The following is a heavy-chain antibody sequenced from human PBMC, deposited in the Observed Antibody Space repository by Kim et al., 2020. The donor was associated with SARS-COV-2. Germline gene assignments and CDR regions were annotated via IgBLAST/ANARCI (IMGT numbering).Heavy chain of an antibody. V-gene: IGHV1-3*01. D-gene: IGHD3-16*01. Sequence: ASVKVSCKASGSTFSRLGLHWVRQAPGQRLEWMGWINAGNGYTKASQKFQGRVAITRDTFASTMYMELSSLRYEDTAIYFCARGPGLGDMGGGGFDIWGQGTMVTVAS. CDR2: INAGNGYT. J-gene: IGHJ3*02. CDR1: GSTFSRLG. CDR3: ARGPGLGDMGGGGFDI.